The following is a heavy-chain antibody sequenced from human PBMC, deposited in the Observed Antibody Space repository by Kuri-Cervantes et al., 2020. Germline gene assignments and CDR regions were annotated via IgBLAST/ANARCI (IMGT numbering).Heavy chain of an antibody. CDR3: ARGADIVVVPATPDYYYYGLDV. V-gene: IGHV1-18*04. J-gene: IGHJ6*02. CDR1: GYTFTNFY. CDR2: ISPYNGNT. Sequence: ASVKVSCKASGYTFTNFYMHWVRQAPGQGLEWMGWISPYNGNTNYAQKLQGRVTMTTDTSTRTAIMELRGLRFDDTAVYYCARGADIVVVPATPDYYYYGLDVWGQGTTVTVSS. D-gene: IGHD2-2*01.